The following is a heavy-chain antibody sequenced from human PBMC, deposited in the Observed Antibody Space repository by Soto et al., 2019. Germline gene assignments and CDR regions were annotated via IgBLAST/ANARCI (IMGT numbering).Heavy chain of an antibody. D-gene: IGHD3-22*01. CDR3: AKATSIVLLGPHEY. J-gene: IGHJ4*02. V-gene: IGHV3-30*18. Sequence: PGGALRLSVSASGFAFSSYAMPGVRQARGKGLEWVAVMSYDGSNKYYADSVKGRFTISRDNSKNTLYLQMNSLRAEDTAVYYCAKATSIVLLGPHEYWGQGALVTVSS. CDR1: GFAFSSYA. CDR2: MSYDGSNK.